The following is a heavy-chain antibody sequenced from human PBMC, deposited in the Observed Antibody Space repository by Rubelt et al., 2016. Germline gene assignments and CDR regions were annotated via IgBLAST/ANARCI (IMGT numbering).Heavy chain of an antibody. CDR1: GFTFGNHW. CDR3: ARDSAGVGVDY. D-gene: IGHD1-26*01. V-gene: IGHV3-7*03. J-gene: IGHJ4*03. Sequence: EVQLVESGGNLVQPGGSLRLSCAASGFTFGNHWMSWIRQAPGKGLEWVANIKQDGSEKYYVDSVKGRFTISRDNAKNLLYLQMNIMTADDTAVYYCARDSAGVGVDYWGQGTTVTVSS. CDR2: IKQDGSEK.